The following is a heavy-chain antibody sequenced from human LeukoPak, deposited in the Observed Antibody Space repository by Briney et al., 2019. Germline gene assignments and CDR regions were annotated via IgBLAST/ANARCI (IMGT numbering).Heavy chain of an antibody. Sequence: PSETLSLTCTVSGGSISSYYWSWIRQPPWKGLEWIGYIYYSGSTNYNPSLKSRVTISVDTSKNQFSLKLSSVTAADTAVYYCARERIAVAGGYYFDYWGQGTLVTVSS. CDR2: IYYSGST. V-gene: IGHV4-59*01. J-gene: IGHJ4*02. CDR1: GGSISSYY. CDR3: ARERIAVAGGYYFDY. D-gene: IGHD6-19*01.